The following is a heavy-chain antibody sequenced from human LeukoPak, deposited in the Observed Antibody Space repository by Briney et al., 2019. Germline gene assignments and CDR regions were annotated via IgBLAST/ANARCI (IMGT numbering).Heavy chain of an antibody. CDR2: ISYEGSTT. Sequence: VQPGGSRTLSCAASEFTFSNYGMQWVRQAPGKGLEWVAVISYEGSTTFYADSVKGRFTISRDNSKNTLDLQMHSLRDEDTAVYYCAKEPTSYSSGWFFQDWGQGTLVTVSS. V-gene: IGHV3-30*18. J-gene: IGHJ1*01. CDR3: AKEPTSYSSGWFFQD. CDR1: EFTFSNYG. D-gene: IGHD6-13*01.